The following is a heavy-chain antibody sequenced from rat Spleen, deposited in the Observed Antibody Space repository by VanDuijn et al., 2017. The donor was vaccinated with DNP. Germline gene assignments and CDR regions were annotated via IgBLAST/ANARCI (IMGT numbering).Heavy chain of an antibody. CDR2: ISYNGGTP. CDR1: GFTFSDYN. V-gene: IGHV5-7*01. J-gene: IGHJ2*01. D-gene: IGHD1-7*01. Sequence: EVQLVESGGGLVQPGRSLKLSCAASGFTFSDYNMAWVRQAPKKGLEWVATISYNGGTPYYRDSVKGRFTISRDNEKNILCLQMDSLRSEDTATYYCARRVPHDNYFDYGGQGVMVTVSS. CDR3: ARRVPHDNYFDY.